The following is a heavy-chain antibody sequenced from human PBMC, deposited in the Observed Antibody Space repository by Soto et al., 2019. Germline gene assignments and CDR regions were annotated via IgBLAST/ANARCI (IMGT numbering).Heavy chain of an antibody. D-gene: IGHD3-10*01. CDR2: IYYSGST. V-gene: IGHV4-61*01. Sequence: QVQLQESGPGLVKPSETLSLTCTVSGGSVSSGSYYWSWIRQPPGKGLEWIGYIYYSGSTNYNPTLKSRVPISVDTAMNQFSLKLSSVTAADTAVYYCASHIERSITMVRGRNYGMDVWGQGTTVTVSS. CDR1: GGSVSSGSYY. CDR3: ASHIERSITMVRGRNYGMDV. J-gene: IGHJ6*02.